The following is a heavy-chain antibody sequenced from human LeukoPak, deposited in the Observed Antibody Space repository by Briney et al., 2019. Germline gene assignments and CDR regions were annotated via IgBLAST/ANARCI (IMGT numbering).Heavy chain of an antibody. D-gene: IGHD2-2*01. CDR1: GGSVGTIAYY. V-gene: IGHV4-39*01. J-gene: IGHJ4*02. CDR2: IYNGEAT. CDR3: VRLVGVPPAVDN. Sequence: SETLSLTCTVSGGSVGTIAYYWGWIRQPPGKGLEYLGYIYNGEATYYNPSLKSRVTISVDTSKNQFSLRLTSVTAADTAVYYCVRLVGVPPAVDNWGQGTLVTVSS.